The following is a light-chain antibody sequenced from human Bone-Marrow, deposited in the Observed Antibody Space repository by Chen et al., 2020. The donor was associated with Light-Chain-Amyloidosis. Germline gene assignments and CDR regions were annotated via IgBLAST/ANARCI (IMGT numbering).Light chain of an antibody. CDR2: GSS. Sequence: EIVLTQSPGTLSLSPGEAANLSCRASQTISSNYLTWYQQKFGQAPRLLIYGSSSRATGIPDRFTGRGSGTDFTLTINRLEPEDFAMYYCQQYGTSPLTFGGGTKVEIK. CDR1: QTISSNY. V-gene: IGKV3-20*01. CDR3: QQYGTSPLT. J-gene: IGKJ4*01.